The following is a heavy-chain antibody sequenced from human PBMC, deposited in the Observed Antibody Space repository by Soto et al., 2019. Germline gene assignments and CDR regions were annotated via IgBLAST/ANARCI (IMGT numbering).Heavy chain of an antibody. CDR3: ARDRYYGSGTYYNFYSGMDV. CDR1: GGSINSGDYY. V-gene: IGHV4-30-4*01. CDR2: IFHSGST. J-gene: IGHJ6*02. D-gene: IGHD3-10*01. Sequence: SETRSLTWTVSGGSINSGDYYWTWFRQPPGKGLEWIGNIFHSGSTYYTPSLQSRVTISLDTSKNHFSLKLSSVTPADTAVYYCARDRYYGSGTYYNFYSGMDVWGQGTTVTVSS.